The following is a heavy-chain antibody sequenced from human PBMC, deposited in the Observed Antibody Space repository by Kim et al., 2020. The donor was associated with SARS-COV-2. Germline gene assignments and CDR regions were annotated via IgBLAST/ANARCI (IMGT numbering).Heavy chain of an antibody. V-gene: IGHV3-23*01. Sequence: GGSLRLSCAASGFTFSSYAMSWVRQAPGKGLEWVSAISGSGGSTYYADSVKGRFTISRDNSKNTLYLQMNSLRAEDTAVYYCAKTLTELWFGELLHPFDYWGQGTLVTVSS. J-gene: IGHJ4*02. CDR3: AKTLTELWFGELLHPFDY. CDR1: GFTFSSYA. D-gene: IGHD3-10*01. CDR2: ISGSGGST.